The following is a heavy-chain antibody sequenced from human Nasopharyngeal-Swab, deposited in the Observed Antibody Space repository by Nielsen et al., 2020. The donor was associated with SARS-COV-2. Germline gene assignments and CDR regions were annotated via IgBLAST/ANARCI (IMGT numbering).Heavy chain of an antibody. D-gene: IGHD3-3*01. CDR1: GYIFTSYD. J-gene: IGHJ4*02. CDR2: IGAYNGNT. Sequence: ASVKVSCKASGYIFTSYDISWVRQARGQGLEWMGLIGAYNGNTNYAQKFQDRVTMTTDTSTSTVYMELRSLSSDDTAVYYCARHGVAEDYWGQGTLVTVSS. V-gene: IGHV1-18*01. CDR3: ARHGVAEDY.